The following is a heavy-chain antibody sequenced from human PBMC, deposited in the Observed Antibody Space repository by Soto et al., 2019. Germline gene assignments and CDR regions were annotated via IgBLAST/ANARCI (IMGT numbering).Heavy chain of an antibody. Sequence: GSLRLSCAASGFTFSSYDMHWVRQATGKGLEWVSAIGTAGDTYYPGSVKGRFTISRENAKNSLYLQMNSLRAEDTAVYYCARDRQYCSGGSCSDAFDIWGQGTMVTVSS. CDR1: GFTFSSYD. CDR3: ARDRQYCSGGSCSDAFDI. J-gene: IGHJ3*02. V-gene: IGHV3-13*01. CDR2: IGTAGDT. D-gene: IGHD2-15*01.